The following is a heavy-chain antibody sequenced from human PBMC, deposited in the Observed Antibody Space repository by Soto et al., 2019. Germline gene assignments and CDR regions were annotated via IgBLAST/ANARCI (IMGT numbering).Heavy chain of an antibody. D-gene: IGHD3-9*01. CDR3: ARVTTFYDILTSSYALNYFDY. CDR2: IYAGGNT. Sequence: GGSLRLSCAASGFSVTSNYMTWVRQAPGKGLECVSVIYAGGNTYYPDSVKGRFTISSDNSKNTLFLQMNNLRAEDTAVYYCARVTTFYDILTSSYALNYFDYWGQGTRVTVSS. V-gene: IGHV3-53*01. J-gene: IGHJ4*02. CDR1: GFSVTSNY.